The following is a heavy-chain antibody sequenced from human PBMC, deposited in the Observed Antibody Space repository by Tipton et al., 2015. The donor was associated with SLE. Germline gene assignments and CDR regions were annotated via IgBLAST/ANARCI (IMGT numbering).Heavy chain of an antibody. V-gene: IGHV3-53*01. J-gene: IGHJ4*02. Sequence: SLRLSCAASGFTFSSNYMSWVRQAPGKGLEWVSVIYSGGSTYYADSVKGRFTISRDNSKNTLYLQMNSLRAEDTAVYYCARDTNPRIAAAGPDYWGQGTLVTVSS. CDR1: GFTFSSNY. CDR3: ARDTNPRIAAAGPDY. D-gene: IGHD6-13*01. CDR2: IYSGGST.